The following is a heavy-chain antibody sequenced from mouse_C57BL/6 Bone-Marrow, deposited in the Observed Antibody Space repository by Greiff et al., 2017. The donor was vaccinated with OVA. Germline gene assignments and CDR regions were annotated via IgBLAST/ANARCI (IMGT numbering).Heavy chain of an antibody. D-gene: IGHD2-3*01. CDR2: ISGGGGNT. Sequence: EVKLMESGGGLVKPGGSLKLSCAASGFTFSSYTMSWVRQTPEKRLEWVATISGGGGNTYYPDSVKGRFTISRDNAKNTLYLQMSSLRSEDTALYYCARHFYDGSSDYWGQGTTLTVSS. J-gene: IGHJ2*01. CDR1: GFTFSSYT. V-gene: IGHV5-9*01. CDR3: ARHFYDGSSDY.